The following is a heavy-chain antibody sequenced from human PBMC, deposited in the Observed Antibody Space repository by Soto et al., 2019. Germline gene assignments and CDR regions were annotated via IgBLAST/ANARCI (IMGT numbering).Heavy chain of an antibody. D-gene: IGHD3-3*01. CDR3: ANPYYDFWSGFLPQNYYYGMDV. J-gene: IGHJ6*02. CDR1: GFTFSSYA. V-gene: IGHV3-23*01. Sequence: PGGSLRLCCAASGFTFSSYAMSWVRQAPGKGLEWVSAISGSGGSTYYADSVKGRFTISRDNSKNTLYLQMNSLRAEDTAVYYCANPYYDFWSGFLPQNYYYGMDVWGQGTTVTVSS. CDR2: ISGSGGST.